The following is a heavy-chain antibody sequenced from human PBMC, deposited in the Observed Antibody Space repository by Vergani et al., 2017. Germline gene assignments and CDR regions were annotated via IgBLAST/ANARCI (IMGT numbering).Heavy chain of an antibody. CDR1: GFTVSSNY. D-gene: IGHD1-26*01. CDR2: IYSGGST. Sequence: EVQLLESGGGLIQPGGSLRLSCAASGFTVSSNYMSWVRQAPGKGLEWVSVIYSGGSTYYADSVKGRFTISRDNSKNTLYLQMNSLRAEDTAVYYWAREGWELLRAFDIWGQGTMVTVSS. CDR3: AREGWELLRAFDI. J-gene: IGHJ3*02. V-gene: IGHV3-53*01.